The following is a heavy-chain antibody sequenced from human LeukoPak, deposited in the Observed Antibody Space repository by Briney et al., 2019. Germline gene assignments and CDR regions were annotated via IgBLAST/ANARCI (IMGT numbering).Heavy chain of an antibody. Sequence: GEPLKICCNGSGYSFTNYMIGWVRQLPGKGEEGVGIIYHGDSNTKYSPSLQGQVTISADKSISPAFLKWSSLKAADTAMYYCARQYYDFWRYYYYYIDVWGKGTTVTVSS. J-gene: IGHJ6*03. CDR1: GYSFTNYM. V-gene: IGHV5-51*01. CDR2: IYHGDSNT. D-gene: IGHD3-3*01. CDR3: ARQYYDFWRYYYYYIDV.